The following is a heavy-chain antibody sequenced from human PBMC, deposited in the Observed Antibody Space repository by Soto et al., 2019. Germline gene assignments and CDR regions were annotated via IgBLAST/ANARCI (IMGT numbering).Heavy chain of an antibody. Sequence: PSETLSLTCAVYGGSFSGYYWSWIRQPPGKGLEWIGEINRSGSTNYNPSLKSRVTISVDTSKNQFSLKLSSVSAADTAVYYCARGTELLWFVDLRGIGVYNWFDPPGQGTLVIVSS. V-gene: IGHV4-34*01. CDR1: GGSFSGYY. CDR3: ARGTELLWFVDLRGIGVYNWFDP. D-gene: IGHD3-10*01. CDR2: INRSGST. J-gene: IGHJ5*02.